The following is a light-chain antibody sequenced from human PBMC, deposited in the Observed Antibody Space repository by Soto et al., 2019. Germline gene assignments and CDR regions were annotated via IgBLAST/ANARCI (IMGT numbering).Light chain of an antibody. CDR2: EVS. Sequence: QSALTQPASVSGSPGQSITISCTGTSSDVGGYNYVSWYQQRPGKAPKLMISEVSNRPSGVSNRFSGSKSANTASLTISGLQTEDEADYHCSSYRSSSTLIIFGGGTKLTVL. CDR1: SSDVGGYNY. J-gene: IGLJ2*01. CDR3: SSYRSSSTLII. V-gene: IGLV2-14*03.